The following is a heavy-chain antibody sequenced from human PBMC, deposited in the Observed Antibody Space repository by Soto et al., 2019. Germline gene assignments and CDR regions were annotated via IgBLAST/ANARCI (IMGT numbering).Heavy chain of an antibody. CDR3: AGWYYDYVWGSYRYFSWFDP. Sequence: SETLSLTCTVSGGSISSSSYYWGWIRQPPGKGLEWIGSIYYSGSTYYNPSLKSRVTISVDTSKNQFSLKLSSVTAADTAVYYCAGWYYDYVWGSYRYFSWFDPWGQGTLVTVSS. CDR1: GGSISSSSYY. V-gene: IGHV4-39*01. CDR2: IYYSGST. D-gene: IGHD3-16*02. J-gene: IGHJ5*02.